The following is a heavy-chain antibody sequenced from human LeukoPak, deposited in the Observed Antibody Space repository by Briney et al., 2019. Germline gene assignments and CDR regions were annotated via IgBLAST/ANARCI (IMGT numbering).Heavy chain of an antibody. J-gene: IGHJ4*02. CDR1: GFTFTTYG. CDR2: IWNDGSYK. D-gene: IGHD3-22*01. CDR3: ARDWAGGNSGYTDF. Sequence: PGMSLRLSCAASGFTFTTYGMHWVRQAPARGLEWVAVIWNDGSYKYYADSVKGRFTISRDNSQNTLFLQMNSLSAEDTAVYFCARDWAGGNSGYTDFWDQGTLVTVSS. V-gene: IGHV3-33*01.